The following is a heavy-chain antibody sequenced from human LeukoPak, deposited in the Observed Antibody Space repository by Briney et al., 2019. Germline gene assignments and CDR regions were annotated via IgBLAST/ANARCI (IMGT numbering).Heavy chain of an antibody. Sequence: GGSLRLSCATSGFTFSSYSMNWVRQAPGKGLEWVSSISSSSSYIYYADSVKGRFTISRDNAKNSLYLQMNSLRAEGTAVYYCARGGVSQDYFDYWGQGTLVTVSS. J-gene: IGHJ4*02. V-gene: IGHV3-21*01. D-gene: IGHD6-13*01. CDR3: ARGGVSQDYFDY. CDR1: GFTFSSYS. CDR2: ISSSSSYI.